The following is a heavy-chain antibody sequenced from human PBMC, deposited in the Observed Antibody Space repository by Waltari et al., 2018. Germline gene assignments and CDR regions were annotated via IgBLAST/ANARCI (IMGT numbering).Heavy chain of an antibody. Sequence: QVQLVESGGGVVQPGRSLRLSCVASGFSFSTYGMHWVRQAPGEGVGWGAVISYDGGNKYYADSVKGRFTNSRDNSKNPLCRQVNSLRAADTAIYYCAKGRAAYGYYYFGMDVWGQGTTVTVSS. CDR1: GFSFSTYG. CDR3: AKGRAAYGYYYFGMDV. V-gene: IGHV3-30*18. CDR2: ISYDGGNK. D-gene: IGHD4-17*01. J-gene: IGHJ6*02.